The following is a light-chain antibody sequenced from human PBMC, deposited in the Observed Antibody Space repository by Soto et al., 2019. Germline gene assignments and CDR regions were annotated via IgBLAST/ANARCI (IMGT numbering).Light chain of an antibody. CDR3: QTWGTGWV. Sequence: QSVLTQSPSASASLGASVKLTCTLSSGHSSYAIAWHQQQPEKGPRYLMKLNSDGSHSKGDGIPDRFSGSSSGAERYLTISSLPSEDEADYYCQTWGTGWVFGGGTKLTVL. CDR1: SGHSSYA. CDR2: LNSDGSH. V-gene: IGLV4-69*01. J-gene: IGLJ3*02.